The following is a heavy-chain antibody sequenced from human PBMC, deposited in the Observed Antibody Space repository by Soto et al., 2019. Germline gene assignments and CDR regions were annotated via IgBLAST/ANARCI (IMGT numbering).Heavy chain of an antibody. CDR1: GYTLTSYY. D-gene: IGHD5-18*01. CDR2: INPSGGST. V-gene: IGHV1-46*01. CDR3: ARDLLPDTAMVYFDY. Sequence: TSVKVSCKASGYTLTSYYMHWVRQAPGQGLEWMGIINPSGGSTSYAQKFQGRVTMTRDTSTSTVYMELSSLRSEDTAVYYCARDLLPDTAMVYFDYWGQGTLVTVSS. J-gene: IGHJ4*02.